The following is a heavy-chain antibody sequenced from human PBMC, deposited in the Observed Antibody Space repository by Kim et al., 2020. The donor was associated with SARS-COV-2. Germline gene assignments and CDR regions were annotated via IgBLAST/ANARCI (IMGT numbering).Heavy chain of an antibody. CDR1: GFTFSSYG. V-gene: IGHV3-30*18. J-gene: IGHJ6*02. CDR2: ISYDGSNK. Sequence: GGSLRLSCAASGFTFSSYGMHWVRQAPGKGLEWLAVISYDGSNKYYADSVKGRFTISRDNSKNTLYLQMNSLRAEDTAVYYCAKVQKNIYYYYGMDVWGQGTTVTVSS. CDR3: AKVQKNIYYYYGMDV.